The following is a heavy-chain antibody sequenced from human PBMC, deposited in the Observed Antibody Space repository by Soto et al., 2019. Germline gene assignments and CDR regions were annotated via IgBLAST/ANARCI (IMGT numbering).Heavy chain of an antibody. Sequence: GGSLRLSCAASGFTFSNAWMNWVRQAPGKGLEWVGRIKSKTDGGTTDYAAPVKGRFTISRDDSKNTLYLQMNSLKTEDTAVYYCTTDMGTTATFWSDSALRWDGYYYYGMDVWGQGTTVTVSS. D-gene: IGHD3-3*01. V-gene: IGHV3-15*07. CDR1: GFTFSNAW. CDR3: TTDMGTTATFWSDSALRWDGYYYYGMDV. J-gene: IGHJ6*02. CDR2: IKSKTDGGTT.